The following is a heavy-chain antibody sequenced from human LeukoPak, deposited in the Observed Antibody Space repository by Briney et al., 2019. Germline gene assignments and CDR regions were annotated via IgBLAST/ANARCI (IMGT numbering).Heavy chain of an antibody. V-gene: IGHV3-23*01. D-gene: IGHD3-3*01. CDR3: AKDRFLEYLY. Sequence: GGSLRLSCAASGFTFSRYAMSWVRQAPGKGLEWVSGISGSGGSTYYADSVKGRFTISRDNSKNTLYLQMNSLRAEDTAVYYCAKDRFLEYLYWGQGTLVTVSS. CDR1: GFTFSRYA. J-gene: IGHJ4*02. CDR2: ISGSGGST.